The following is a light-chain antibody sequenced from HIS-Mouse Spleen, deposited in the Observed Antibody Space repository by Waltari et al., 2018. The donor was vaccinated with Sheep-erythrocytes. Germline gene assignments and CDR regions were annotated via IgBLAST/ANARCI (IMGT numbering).Light chain of an antibody. Sequence: QSALTQPPSASGSPGQSVTISCTGTSSDVGGYNYVSWYQQHPGKAPKLMIYEVSKRPSGVPDRCSGSKSGNTASLTVSGLQAEDEADYYRSSYAGSNNWVFGGGTKLTVL. J-gene: IGLJ3*02. CDR2: EVS. CDR3: SSYAGSNNWV. V-gene: IGLV2-8*01. CDR1: SSDVGGYNY.